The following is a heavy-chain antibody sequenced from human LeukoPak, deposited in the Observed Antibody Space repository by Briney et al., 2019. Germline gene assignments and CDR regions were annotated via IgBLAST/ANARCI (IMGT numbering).Heavy chain of an antibody. CDR1: GFTFSSYC. Sequence: AGSLRLSCAASGFTFSSYCMHWVRQAPGKGLEWVAFIRYDGSNNYYADPEKGRFTISKDNYKNTLYLQMNSLRAEDTAVYYCAKAGGRLRLDLDYWGQGTLVTVSS. D-gene: IGHD1-1*01. CDR2: IRYDGSNN. V-gene: IGHV3-30*02. CDR3: AKAGGRLRLDLDY. J-gene: IGHJ4*02.